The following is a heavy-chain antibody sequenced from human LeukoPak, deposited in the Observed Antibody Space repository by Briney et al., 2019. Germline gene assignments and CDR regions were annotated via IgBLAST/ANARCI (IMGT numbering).Heavy chain of an antibody. CDR1: GGSISSYY. D-gene: IGHD2-2*01. Sequence: TSETLSLTCTVSGGSISSYYWSWIRQPPGKGLEWIGYMYYSGSTNYNPSLKSRVTISADTSKNQFSLKLSSVTAADTAVYYCARLSTSWYNWFDPWGQGTLVTVSP. V-gene: IGHV4-59*01. CDR3: ARLSTSWYNWFDP. CDR2: MYYSGST. J-gene: IGHJ5*02.